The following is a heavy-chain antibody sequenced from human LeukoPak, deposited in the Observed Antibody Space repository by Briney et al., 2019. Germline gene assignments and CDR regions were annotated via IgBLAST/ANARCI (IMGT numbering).Heavy chain of an antibody. CDR1: GFTVSSNY. V-gene: IGHV3-66*01. Sequence: GXSLRXSCAASGFTVSSNYMTWVRQAAGKGLEWVSVIYSGGSTYYSDSVKGRFTISRDNSKNTLYLQMNSLRAEDTAVYYCATIDYWGQGTLVTVSS. CDR2: IYSGGST. J-gene: IGHJ4*02. CDR3: ATIDY.